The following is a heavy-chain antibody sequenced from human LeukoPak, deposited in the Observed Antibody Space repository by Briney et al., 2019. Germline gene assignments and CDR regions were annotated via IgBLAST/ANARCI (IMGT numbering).Heavy chain of an antibody. CDR1: GFTISSYA. Sequence: PGGSLRLSCAASGFTISSYAMSWVRQAPGKGLEWVSAIGGSGSTTYYADSVKGRFTISRDNSKNTVLLQMNSLRAEDTAVYYCAPRGYPTVFHYWGQGTLVTVSS. V-gene: IGHV3-23*01. CDR3: APRGYPTVFHY. D-gene: IGHD3-10*01. J-gene: IGHJ4*02. CDR2: IGGSGSTT.